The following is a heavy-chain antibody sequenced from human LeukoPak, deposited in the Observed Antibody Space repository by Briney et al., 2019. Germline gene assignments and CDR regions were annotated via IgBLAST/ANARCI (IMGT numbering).Heavy chain of an antibody. J-gene: IGHJ2*01. CDR1: GFAFSSYS. Sequence: GGSLRLSCAASGFAFSSYSMNWVRQAPGKGLEWVSSISGSSTYIYSANSLKGRFSISRDNSKNTLYLQMNSLRAEDTAVYYCAKVPPSPGWWYFDLWGRGTLVTVSS. CDR3: AKVPPSPGWWYFDL. CDR2: ISGSSTYI. V-gene: IGHV3-21*04.